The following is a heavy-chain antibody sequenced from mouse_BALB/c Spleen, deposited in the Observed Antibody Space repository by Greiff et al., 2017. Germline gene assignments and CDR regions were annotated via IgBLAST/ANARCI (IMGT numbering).Heavy chain of an antibody. D-gene: IGHD2-4*01. CDR1: GDSITSGY. J-gene: IGHJ4*01. V-gene: IGHV3-8*02. CDR2: ISYSGST. CDR3: ARSGLRGYYAMDY. Sequence: EVQLQESGPSLVKPSQTLSLTCSVTGDSITSGYWNWIRKFPGNKLEYMGYISYSGSTYYNPSLKSRISITRDTSKNQYYLQLNSVTTEDTATYYCARSGLRGYYAMDYWGQGTSVTVSS.